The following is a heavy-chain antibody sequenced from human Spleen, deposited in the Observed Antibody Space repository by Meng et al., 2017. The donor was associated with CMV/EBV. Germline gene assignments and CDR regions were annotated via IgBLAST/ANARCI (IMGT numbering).Heavy chain of an antibody. J-gene: IGHJ5*02. CDR2: IYYSGST. CDR3: ARGLRIAANWFDP. CDR1: GGSISSGGYY. Sequence: SCTVSGGSISSGGYYWSWIRQHPGKGLEWIGYIYYSGSTYYNPSLKSRVTISVDTSKNQFSLKLSSVTAADTAVYYCARGLRIAANWFDPWGQGTLVTVSS. D-gene: IGHD2-15*01. V-gene: IGHV4-31*02.